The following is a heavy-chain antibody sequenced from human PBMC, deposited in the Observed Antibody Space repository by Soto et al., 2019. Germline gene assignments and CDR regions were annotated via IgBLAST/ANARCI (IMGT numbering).Heavy chain of an antibody. CDR3: ASARVVTEEGAFGI. D-gene: IGHD2-21*02. CDR1: GGSISSCGYY. Sequence: SETLSLTCTVSGGSISSCGYYWSWIRQHPGKGLEWIGYIYYSGSTYYNPSLKSRVTISVDTSKNQFSLKLSSVTAADTAVYYCASARVVTEEGAFGIWGQGTMVTVSS. CDR2: IYYSGST. V-gene: IGHV4-31*03. J-gene: IGHJ3*02.